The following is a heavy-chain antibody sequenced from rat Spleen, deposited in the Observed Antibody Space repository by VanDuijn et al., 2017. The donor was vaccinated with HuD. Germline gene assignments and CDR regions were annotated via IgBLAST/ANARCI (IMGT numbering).Heavy chain of an antibody. Sequence: EVQLVESGGGLVQPGRSLKLSCAASGFTFSNYYMAWVRQAPKKGLEWVATISTSGSRTYYPDSVKGRFTISRDNAKSSLYLQMNSLKSEDTATYYCARHPLYFPYYVMDAWGQGASVTVSS. CDR1: GFTFSNYY. CDR2: ISTSGSRT. V-gene: IGHV5-25*01. D-gene: IGHD1-6*01. CDR3: ARHPLYFPYYVMDA. J-gene: IGHJ4*01.